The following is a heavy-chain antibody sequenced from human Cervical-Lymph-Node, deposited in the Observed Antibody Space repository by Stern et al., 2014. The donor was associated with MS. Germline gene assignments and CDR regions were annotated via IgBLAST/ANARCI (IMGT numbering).Heavy chain of an antibody. CDR2: IVPLFAKP. CDR1: GGTFSNYA. Sequence: QVQLVQSGAEVKKPGSSVKVSCKASGGTFSNYATSWVRQAPGQGLEGMGGIVPLFAKPNYAQTFQGRVPITADESTTPANMDLSSLRSEGTAVYYCASPLTATSVPFGYYGMDVWGQGTTVTVS. D-gene: IGHD4-17*01. V-gene: IGHV1-69*01. CDR3: ASPLTATSVPFGYYGMDV. J-gene: IGHJ6*02.